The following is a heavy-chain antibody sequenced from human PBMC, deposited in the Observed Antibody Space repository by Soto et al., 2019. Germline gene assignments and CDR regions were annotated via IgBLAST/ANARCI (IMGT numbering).Heavy chain of an antibody. Sequence: QVQLQESGPGLVKPSQTLSLTCTVSGGSISSGDYYWSWIRQPPGKGLEWIGYIYYSGSTYYNPSLKIRVTISVDTSKNQFSLKLSSVTAADTAVYYCASSPLHYGDYYPPYFQYWGQGTLVTVSS. V-gene: IGHV4-30-4*01. CDR2: IYYSGST. CDR1: GGSISSGDYY. CDR3: ASSPLHYGDYYPPYFQY. D-gene: IGHD4-17*01. J-gene: IGHJ1*01.